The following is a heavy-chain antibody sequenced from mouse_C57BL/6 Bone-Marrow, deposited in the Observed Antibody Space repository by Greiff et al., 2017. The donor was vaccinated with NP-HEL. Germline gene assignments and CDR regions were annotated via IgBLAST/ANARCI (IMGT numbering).Heavy chain of an antibody. CDR2: ISSGSSTI. Sequence: DVKLVESGGGLVKPGGSLKLSCAASGFTFSDYGMHWVRQAPEKGLEWVAYISSGSSTIYYADTVKGRFTISRDNAKNTLFLQMTSLRSEDTAMYYCAKLLPEAYWGQGTLVTVSA. D-gene: IGHD1-1*01. V-gene: IGHV5-17*01. J-gene: IGHJ3*01. CDR3: AKLLPEAY. CDR1: GFTFSDYG.